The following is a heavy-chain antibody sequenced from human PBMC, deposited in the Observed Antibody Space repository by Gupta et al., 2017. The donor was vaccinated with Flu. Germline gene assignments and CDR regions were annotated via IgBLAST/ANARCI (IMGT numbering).Heavy chain of an antibody. CDR1: GYSIASGYF. CDR3: ARSGSSWYLGFDY. CDR2: RYHSGAS. V-gene: IGHV4-38-2*01. Sequence: QVHLQESGPGLVKPSETLSLTCAVSGYSIASGYFWGWIRQPPGKGLEWIASRYHSGASYYNPSLKSRVTISVDTSENQFSLKLSSVTAADTAVYYCARSGSSWYLGFDYWGQGTLVTVSS. D-gene: IGHD2-2*01. J-gene: IGHJ4*02.